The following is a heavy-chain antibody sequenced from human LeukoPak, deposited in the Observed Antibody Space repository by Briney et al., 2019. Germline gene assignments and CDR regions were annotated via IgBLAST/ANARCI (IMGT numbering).Heavy chain of an antibody. D-gene: IGHD6-13*01. CDR2: INSGGTV. Sequence: GGSLRLSCAASGFIVSSYEAGWVRQAPGKGLEWLSYINSGGTVYYADSVKGRFTFSRDNAKDSLYLHMNSLRAEDTALYYCARFSSTWYVAFDMWGQGTMVTVSS. J-gene: IGHJ3*02. CDR3: ARFSSTWYVAFDM. V-gene: IGHV3-48*03. CDR1: GFIVSSYE.